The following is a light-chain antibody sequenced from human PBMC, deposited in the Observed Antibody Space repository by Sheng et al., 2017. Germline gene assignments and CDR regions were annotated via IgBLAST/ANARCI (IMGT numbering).Light chain of an antibody. CDR1: QSINTY. J-gene: IGKJ4*01. V-gene: IGKV1-39*01. CDR2: GAS. CDR3: QQSYSFPPT. Sequence: DIQMTQSPSSLSASVGDRVTMTCRTSQSINTYLNWYQQKPGKAPKLLIYGASKLQSGVPSRFSGSGSGTDFTLTISGLQPDDFATYYCQQSYSFPPTFGGGTKVDIK.